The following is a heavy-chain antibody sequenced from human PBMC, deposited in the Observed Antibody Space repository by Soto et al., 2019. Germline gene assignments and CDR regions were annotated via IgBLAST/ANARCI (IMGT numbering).Heavy chain of an antibody. Sequence: EVQLVESGGGLVQPGGSLRLSCAASGFTFSSYDMHWVRQATGKGLEWVSAIGTAADTYYPGSVKGRFTISRENAKNSLYLQMNSLRAGDTAVYYCARVLVARGGDYGMDVWGQGTTVTVSS. CDR3: ARVLVARGGDYGMDV. CDR1: GFTFSSYD. CDR2: IGTAADT. V-gene: IGHV3-13*04. J-gene: IGHJ6*02. D-gene: IGHD5-12*01.